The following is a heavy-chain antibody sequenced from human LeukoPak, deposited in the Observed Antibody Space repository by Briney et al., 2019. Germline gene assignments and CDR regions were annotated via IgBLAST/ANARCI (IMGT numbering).Heavy chain of an antibody. CDR3: TRDSKQSQSLKLAD. CDR2: IRSKAYGGTT. J-gene: IGHJ4*02. Sequence: GGSLRLFHSASGINTAEYAISWFRQAPGHRPARVGFIRSKAYGGTTEYAASVKGRFTISRDESKIIAYLQTNSLKTEDTAVYYCTRDSKQSQSLKLADWGQGTLVTVSS. CDR1: GINTAEYA. V-gene: IGHV3-49*03. D-gene: IGHD3-16*02.